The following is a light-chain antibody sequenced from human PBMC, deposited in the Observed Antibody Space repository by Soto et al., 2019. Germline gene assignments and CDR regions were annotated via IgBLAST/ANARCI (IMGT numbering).Light chain of an antibody. V-gene: IGKV3D-20*02. J-gene: IGKJ5*01. CDR1: QSVSSSY. CDR3: QQRSNWIT. Sequence: DIVLTQSPGTLSLSPGERAPLSCRASQSVSSSYLAWYQQKPGQAPRLLIYGASSRATGIPARFSGSGSGTDFTLTISSLEPEDFAVYYCQQRSNWITFGQGTRLEIK. CDR2: GAS.